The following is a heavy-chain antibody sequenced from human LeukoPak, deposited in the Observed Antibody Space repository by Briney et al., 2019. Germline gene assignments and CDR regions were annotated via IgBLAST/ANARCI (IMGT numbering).Heavy chain of an antibody. CDR3: ARPATSGTYYSAFDY. D-gene: IGHD3-22*01. J-gene: IGHJ4*02. Sequence: PSETLSLTYTVSGGSIISSNYYWGWVRQPPGKGLEWIGTIYYSGSTNYNPSLKSRVTISADMPKNQFSLKVSSVTAADTAVYYCARPATSGTYYSAFDYWGQGTLVTVSS. V-gene: IGHV4-39*01. CDR1: GGSIISSNYY. CDR2: IYYSGST.